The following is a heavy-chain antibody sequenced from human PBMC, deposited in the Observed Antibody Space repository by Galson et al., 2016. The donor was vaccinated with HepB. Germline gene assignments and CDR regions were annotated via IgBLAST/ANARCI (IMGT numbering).Heavy chain of an antibody. J-gene: IGHJ3*02. D-gene: IGHD3-16*01. CDR2: INPSGGDT. V-gene: IGHV1-46*01. Sequence: SVKVSCKASGYTFTSYYIHWVRQAPGQGLEWLGIINPSGGDTKYAQKVQGRATMTRDTSTSTVYMELSSLTYEDTAVYYCARVGPATMYDYAWATSLLGPFDIWGQGTMVSVSS. CDR3: ARVGPATMYDYAWATSLLGPFDI. CDR1: GYTFTSYY.